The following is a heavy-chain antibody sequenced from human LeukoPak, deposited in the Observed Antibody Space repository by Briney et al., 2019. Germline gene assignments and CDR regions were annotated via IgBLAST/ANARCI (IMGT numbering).Heavy chain of an antibody. CDR2: MNPNSGNT. CDR1: GYAFTSYD. CDR3: ARGQWGRDGYNIDYFDY. Sequence: ASVKVSCKASGYAFTSYDINWVRQATGQGLEWMGWMNPNSGNTGYAQKFQGRVTMTRNTSISTAYMELSSLRSEDTAVYYCARGQWGRDGYNIDYFDYWGQGTLVTVSS. V-gene: IGHV1-8*01. D-gene: IGHD5-24*01. J-gene: IGHJ4*02.